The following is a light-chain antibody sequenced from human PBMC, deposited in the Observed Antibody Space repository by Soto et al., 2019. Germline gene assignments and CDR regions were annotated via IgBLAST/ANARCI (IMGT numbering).Light chain of an antibody. CDR3: QQRGNWPPLT. CDR1: QSVSSN. J-gene: IGKJ4*01. CDR2: GAS. Sequence: IVMTQSPATLSVSPGERATLSCRASQSVSSNLAWYQQKPGQAPRLLIYGASTRATGIPARFSGSGSGTDFTLTISRLEPEDFAVYYCQQRGNWPPLTFGGGTKVDIK. V-gene: IGKV3-15*01.